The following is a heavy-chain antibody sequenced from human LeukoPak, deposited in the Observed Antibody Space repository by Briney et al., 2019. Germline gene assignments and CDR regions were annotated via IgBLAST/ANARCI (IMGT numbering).Heavy chain of an antibody. J-gene: IGHJ4*02. D-gene: IGHD5-18*01. Sequence: GGSLRLSCAASGFTFTDYWMHWVRQAPGKGLVWVSRINTDGTSTKYAESVKGRITISRDNARNTVYLQMNSLRAEDTAVYYCARARYSYTGIIDYWGQGTLVTVSS. CDR2: INTDGTST. CDR1: GFTFTDYW. CDR3: ARARYSYTGIIDY. V-gene: IGHV3-74*01.